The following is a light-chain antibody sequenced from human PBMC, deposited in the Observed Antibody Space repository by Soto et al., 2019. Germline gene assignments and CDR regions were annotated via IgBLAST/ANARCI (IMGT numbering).Light chain of an antibody. CDR1: SGHSSYP. CDR3: QTWGTGIRV. V-gene: IGLV4-69*01. Sequence: QPVLTQSPSASASLGASVTLTCTLSSGHSSYPIAWHQQQPEKGPRYLMKLNNDGSHTKGDGIPDRFSGSSSGAERYLTIASLQSDDEADYYGQTWGTGIRVFGGGTKLTVL. CDR2: LNNDGSH. J-gene: IGLJ3*02.